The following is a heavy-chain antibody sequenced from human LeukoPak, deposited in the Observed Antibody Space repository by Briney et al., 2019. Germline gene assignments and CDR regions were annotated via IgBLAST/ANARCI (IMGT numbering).Heavy chain of an antibody. CDR2: GYYSGST. D-gene: IGHD3-22*01. V-gene: IGHV4-59*01. Sequence: SETLSLTCTVSGGLISTYYWTWIRQPPGKGLEWIGYGYYSGSTNYNPSLKSRVTISVDTSKNQFSLKLSSVTAADTAVYYCARDSSGYYLFDPWGRGTLVTVSS. J-gene: IGHJ5*02. CDR3: ARDSSGYYLFDP. CDR1: GGLISTYY.